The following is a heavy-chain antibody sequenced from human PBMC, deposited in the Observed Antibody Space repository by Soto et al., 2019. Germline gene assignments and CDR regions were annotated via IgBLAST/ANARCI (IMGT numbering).Heavy chain of an antibody. D-gene: IGHD3-22*01. Sequence: SETLSLTCTVSGGSISSNIYYWGWIRQPPGKGLEWIGSISHSGSIYYNPSLKSRVTLSVDTSTNQFSLNLRSVTAADTAVYYCMLGSGWKDFDYWGQGTLVTVPQ. J-gene: IGHJ4*02. CDR1: GGSISSNIYY. V-gene: IGHV4-39*01. CDR2: ISHSGSI. CDR3: MLGSGWKDFDY.